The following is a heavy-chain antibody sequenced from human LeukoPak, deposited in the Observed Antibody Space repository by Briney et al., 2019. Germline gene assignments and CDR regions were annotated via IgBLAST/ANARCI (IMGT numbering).Heavy chain of an antibody. V-gene: IGHV4-39*01. D-gene: IGHD6-19*01. CDR2: IYYSGST. J-gene: IGHJ4*02. Sequence: KPSENLSLNCTVSGGSISSSSYYWGWIRQPPGKGLEWIGSIYYSGSTDYNPSLRSRVTISVDTSKNPFSLKLSSVTATDTAVYYCTLDRAVAGGSYFDYWGQGTLVTVTS. CDR1: GGSISSSSYY. CDR3: TLDRAVAGGSYFDY.